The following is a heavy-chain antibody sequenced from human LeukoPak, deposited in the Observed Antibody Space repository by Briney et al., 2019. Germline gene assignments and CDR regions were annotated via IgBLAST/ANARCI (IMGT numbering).Heavy chain of an antibody. D-gene: IGHD6-19*01. Sequence: ASVKVSCKASGYTFTNYDINWVRQATGQGLEWMGWMNPNSGNTGYAQKFQGRVTMTKSTSITTAYMDLSSLRSEDTAVCYCVRGVRIAVAGTHYYFDYWGQGTLVTVSS. CDR2: MNPNSGNT. V-gene: IGHV1-8*01. CDR1: GYTFTNYD. CDR3: VRGVRIAVAGTHYYFDY. J-gene: IGHJ4*02.